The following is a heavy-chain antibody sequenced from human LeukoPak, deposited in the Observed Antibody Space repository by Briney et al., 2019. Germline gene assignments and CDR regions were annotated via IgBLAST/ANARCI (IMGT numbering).Heavy chain of an antibody. V-gene: IGHV4-38-2*02. CDR3: ARMGQQLSISYFDF. D-gene: IGHD6-13*01. Sequence: PSETLSLTCTVSDYSISSGYYWGWIRQAPGKGLEWIASSFHSGVTNYNPSLKRRVTVSLDTSKNQFSLRLSSVTDADTAVYFCARMGQQLSISYFDFWGQGTLVSVSS. J-gene: IGHJ4*02. CDR1: DYSISSGYY. CDR2: SFHSGVT.